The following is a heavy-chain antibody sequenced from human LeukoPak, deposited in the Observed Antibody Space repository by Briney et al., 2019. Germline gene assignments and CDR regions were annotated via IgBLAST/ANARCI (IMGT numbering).Heavy chain of an antibody. D-gene: IGHD1-7*01. V-gene: IGHV4-61*01. CDR1: GGSVSGGNYY. CDR2: IHYSGST. J-gene: IGHJ4*02. CDR3: TRTGSTGGY. Sequence: SETLSLTCTVSGGSVSGGNYYCSWIRQSPGKGLEWIGYIHYSGSTVYNPSLKSRVTMSIDTSKNQFSLNLSSATAADTAVYYCTRTGSTGGYWRQGTLVTVSS.